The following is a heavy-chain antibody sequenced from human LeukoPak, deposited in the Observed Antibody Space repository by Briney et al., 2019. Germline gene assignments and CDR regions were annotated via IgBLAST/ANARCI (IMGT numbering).Heavy chain of an antibody. CDR2: ISSSGSTI. V-gene: IGHV3-11*01. CDR3: ARSPQKYYDFWSGYSEFDY. D-gene: IGHD3-3*01. CDR1: GFIFSDYY. J-gene: IGHJ4*02. Sequence: PGGSLRLSCAVSGFIFSDYYTSWIRQAPGKGLEWVSYISSSGSTIYYADSVKGRFTISRDNAKNSLYLQMNRLRAEDTAVYYCARSPQKYYDFWSGYSEFDYWGQGTLVTVSS.